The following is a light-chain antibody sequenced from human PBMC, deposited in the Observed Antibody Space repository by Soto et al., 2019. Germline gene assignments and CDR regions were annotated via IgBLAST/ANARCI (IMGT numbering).Light chain of an antibody. CDR2: WAS. V-gene: IGKV4-1*01. Sequence: DIVLTQSPDSLTVSLGERATINCKSSQSLLYASNNENYLAWYQHKPGQPPKLLVSWASRRESGVPDRFSGSGSGRDFTLTISSLQADDVAVYYFQQYYITPFRFGQGTKLQVK. J-gene: IGKJ2*03. CDR1: QSLLYASNNENY. CDR3: QQYYITPFR.